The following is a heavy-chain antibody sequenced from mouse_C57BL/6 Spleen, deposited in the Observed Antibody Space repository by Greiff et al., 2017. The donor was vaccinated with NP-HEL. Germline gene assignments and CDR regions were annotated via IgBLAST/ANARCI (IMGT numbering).Heavy chain of an antibody. Sequence: VKLQESGPELVKPGASVKISCKASGYSFTSYYIHWVKQRPGQGLEWIGWIYPGSGNTKYNEKFKGKATLAADTSSSTAYMQLSSLTSEDSAVYYCARPGGSSSYWYFDVWGTGTTVTVSS. D-gene: IGHD1-1*01. CDR3: ARPGGSSSYWYFDV. J-gene: IGHJ1*03. V-gene: IGHV1-66*01. CDR2: IYPGSGNT. CDR1: GYSFTSYY.